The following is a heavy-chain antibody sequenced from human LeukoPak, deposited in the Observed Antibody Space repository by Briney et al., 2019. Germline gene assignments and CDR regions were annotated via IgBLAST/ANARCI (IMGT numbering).Heavy chain of an antibody. CDR2: ISPNSGGT. V-gene: IGHV1-2*02. J-gene: IGHJ4*02. CDR3: ARSYSGFGYALHDY. Sequence: ASVKVSCKASGYTFTDYYMHWVRQAPGQGLEWMGWISPNSGGTNYAQKFQGRVTMTRDTSISTAYMELSSLRSDDTAMYYCARSYSGFGYALHDYWGQGTLVTVSS. D-gene: IGHD1-26*01. CDR1: GYTFTDYY.